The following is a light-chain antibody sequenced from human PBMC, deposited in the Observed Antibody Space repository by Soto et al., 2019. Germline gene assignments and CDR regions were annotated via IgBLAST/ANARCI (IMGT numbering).Light chain of an antibody. CDR1: SGHNSYA. V-gene: IGLV4-69*01. J-gene: IGLJ3*02. CDR3: QTWSTDIRV. Sequence: QSVLTQPPSASASLGASVKLTCTLSSGHNSYAIAWHQQQPEKGPRYLMNSDGSHSKGDGIPDRFSGSSSGAERYLTISSLQSEDEADYYCQTWSTDIRVFGGGTKLTVL. CDR2: SDGSH.